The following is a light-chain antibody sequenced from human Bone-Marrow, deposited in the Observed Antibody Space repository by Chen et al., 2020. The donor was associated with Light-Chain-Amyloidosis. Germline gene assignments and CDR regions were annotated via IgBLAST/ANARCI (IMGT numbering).Light chain of an antibody. CDR1: SSNIGAGND. Sequence: QSVLTQPPSVSGAPGQKVTILCTGSSSNIGAGNDVHWYQQLPGTTPKILIYGNTTRLSGVPSRFSGSNSSTSASLVISGFQPDDEADYHCQTYANATHVFGTGTKVIVL. J-gene: IGLJ1*01. CDR3: QTYANATHV. CDR2: GNT. V-gene: IGLV1-40*01.